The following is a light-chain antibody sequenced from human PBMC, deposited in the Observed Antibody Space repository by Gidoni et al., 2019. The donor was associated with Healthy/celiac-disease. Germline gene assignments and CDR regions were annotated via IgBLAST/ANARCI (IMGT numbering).Light chain of an antibody. Sequence: DIQITQSPSTLSASVGDRVTITCRASQGSSSWLAWYQQKPGKAPKLLTYKASSLESGVPSRFSGSGSGTEFTLTISSLQPDDFATYYCQQYNSYPYTFGQGTKLEIK. J-gene: IGKJ2*01. V-gene: IGKV1-5*03. CDR1: QGSSSW. CDR2: KAS. CDR3: QQYNSYPYT.